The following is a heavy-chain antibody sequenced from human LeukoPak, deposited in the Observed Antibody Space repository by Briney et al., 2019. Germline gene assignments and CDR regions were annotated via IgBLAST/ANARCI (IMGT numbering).Heavy chain of an antibody. CDR1: GYTLTELS. CDR3: ATEVESDYFDY. V-gene: IGHV1-24*01. J-gene: IGHJ4*02. CDR2: FDTEDGET. Sequence: ASVKVSCKVSGYTLTELSMHWVRQAPGKGHEWMGGFDTEDGETIYAQKFQGRVTMTEETSTDTAYMELSSLRSEDTAVYYCATEVESDYFDYWGQGTLVTVSS.